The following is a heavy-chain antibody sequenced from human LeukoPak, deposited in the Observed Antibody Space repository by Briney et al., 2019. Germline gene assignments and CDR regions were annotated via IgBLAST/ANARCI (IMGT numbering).Heavy chain of an antibody. Sequence: ASVKVSCTASGGTFSSYAISWVRQAPGQGLEWMGRIIPIFGIADYAQKFQGRVTITADKSTSTAYMELSSLRSEDTAVYYCARDRYDSSGYYYEFDYWGQGTLVTVSS. CDR1: GGTFSSYA. CDR3: ARDRYDSSGYYYEFDY. D-gene: IGHD3-22*01. CDR2: IIPIFGIA. V-gene: IGHV1-69*04. J-gene: IGHJ4*02.